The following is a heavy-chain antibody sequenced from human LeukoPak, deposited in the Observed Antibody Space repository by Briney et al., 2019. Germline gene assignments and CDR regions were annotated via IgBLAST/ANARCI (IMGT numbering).Heavy chain of an antibody. CDR1: GFTFSSYS. CDR2: ISSSSSYI. CDR3: AREYYGDPQLMYYFDY. J-gene: IGHJ4*02. D-gene: IGHD4-17*01. V-gene: IGHV3-21*01. Sequence: GGSLRLSCAASGFTFSSYSMNWVRQAPGKGLEWVSSISSSSSYIYYADSVKGRFTISRDNAKNSLYLQMNSLRAEDTAVYYCAREYYGDPQLMYYFDYWGQGTLVTVSS.